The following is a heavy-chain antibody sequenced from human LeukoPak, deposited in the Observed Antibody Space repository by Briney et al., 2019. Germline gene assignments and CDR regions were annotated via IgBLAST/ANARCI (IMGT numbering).Heavy chain of an antibody. V-gene: IGHV3-15*01. CDR3: TTDLGTVLMVYAAV. Sequence: SGGSLRLSCAASGFTFSNAWMSWVRQAPGKGLEWVGRIKSKTDGGTTDYAAPVKGRFTISRDDSKNTLYLQMNSLKTEDTAVYYCTTDLGTVLMVYAAVWGQGTLVTVSS. D-gene: IGHD2-8*01. J-gene: IGHJ4*02. CDR1: GFTFSNAW. CDR2: IKSKTDGGTT.